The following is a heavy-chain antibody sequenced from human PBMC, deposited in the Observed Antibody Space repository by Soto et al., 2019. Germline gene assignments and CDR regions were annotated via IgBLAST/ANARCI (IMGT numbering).Heavy chain of an antibody. CDR1: GGSISSGGYS. J-gene: IGHJ5*02. Sequence: SETLSLTCAVSGGSISSGGYSWSWIRQPPGKGLEWIGYIYHSGSTYYNPSLKSRVTISVDTSKNQFSLKLSSVTAADTAVYYRARSGGYYYGSGSYWPSGFDPWGQGTLVTVSS. CDR3: ARSGGYYYGSGSYWPSGFDP. D-gene: IGHD3-10*01. V-gene: IGHV4-30-2*01. CDR2: IYHSGST.